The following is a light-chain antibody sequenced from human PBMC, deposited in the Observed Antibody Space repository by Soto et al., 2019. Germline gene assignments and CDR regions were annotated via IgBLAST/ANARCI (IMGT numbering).Light chain of an antibody. CDR2: GAS. J-gene: IGKJ2*01. CDR1: QTVSTNF. Sequence: EIVLTQSPGTLSLYPGERATISCRASQTVSTNFLAWYQQKNGQAPRLLIHGASARATGTPDRFSGSGSGTDFTLTISRLEPEDFAVSYCQQFGSSPRYTFGQGTKLEIK. V-gene: IGKV3-20*01. CDR3: QQFGSSPRYT.